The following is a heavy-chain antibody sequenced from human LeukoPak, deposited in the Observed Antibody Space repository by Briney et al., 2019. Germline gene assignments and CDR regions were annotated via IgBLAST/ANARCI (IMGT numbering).Heavy chain of an antibody. CDR2: ISYSGST. CDR1: GGSISSSSYY. V-gene: IGHV4-39*07. D-gene: IGHD5-18*01. J-gene: IGHJ3*02. Sequence: PSETLSLTCTVSGGSISSSSYYWGWIRQPPGKGLEWIGSISYSGSTYYNPSLKSRLTISVDTSKNQFSLKLSSVTAADTAMYYCARARGYSYGIDAFDIWGQGTMVTVSS. CDR3: ARARGYSYGIDAFDI.